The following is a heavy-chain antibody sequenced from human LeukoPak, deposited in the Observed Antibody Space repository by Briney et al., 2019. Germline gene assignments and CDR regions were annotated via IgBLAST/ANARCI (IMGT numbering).Heavy chain of an antibody. J-gene: IGHJ1*01. V-gene: IGHV1-18*01. CDR1: GYTFSTFG. Sequence: ASVKVSCTASGYTFSTFGIIWVRQAPGQGLEWMGWISAHYGNTNYAQKFQGRLTMTTDTSTTTAYMELRSLRSGDTAVYYCATDGCGGDCYSANSQHWGQGTLVTVSS. D-gene: IGHD2-21*02. CDR2: ISAHYGNT. CDR3: ATDGCGGDCYSANSQH.